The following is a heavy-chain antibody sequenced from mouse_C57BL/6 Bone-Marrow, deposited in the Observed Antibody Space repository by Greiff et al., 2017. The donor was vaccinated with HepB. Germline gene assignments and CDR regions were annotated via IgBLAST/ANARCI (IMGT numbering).Heavy chain of an antibody. V-gene: IGHV1-63*01. J-gene: IGHJ2*01. D-gene: IGHD1-1*01. CDR1: GYTFTNYW. CDR2: IYPGGGYT. CDR3: ARSTTVVASFDY. Sequence: QVQLKQSGAELVRPGTSVKMSCKASGYTFTNYWIGWAKQRPGHGLEWIGDIYPGGGYTNYNEKFKGKATLTADKSSSTAYMQFSSLTSEDSAIYYCARSTTVVASFDYWGQGTTLTVSS.